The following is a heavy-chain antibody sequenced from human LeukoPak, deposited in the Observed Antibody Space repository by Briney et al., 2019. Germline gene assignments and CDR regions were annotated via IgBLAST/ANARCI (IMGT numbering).Heavy chain of an antibody. Sequence: PSQTLSLTCTVSGGSISSGDYYWSWIRQPPGKGPEWIGYIHHSGSTYYNPSLKSRVIISVDTSKNQFSLKLNSVTAADTAVYYCASYGSGSYRLDPWGQGTLVTVSS. CDR3: ASYGSGSYRLDP. V-gene: IGHV4-30-4*01. D-gene: IGHD3-10*01. CDR1: GGSISSGDYY. CDR2: IHHSGST. J-gene: IGHJ5*02.